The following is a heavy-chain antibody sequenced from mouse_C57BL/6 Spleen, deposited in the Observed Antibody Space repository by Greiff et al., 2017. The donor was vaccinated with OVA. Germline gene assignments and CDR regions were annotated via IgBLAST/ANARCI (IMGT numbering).Heavy chain of an antibody. V-gene: IGHV1-9*01. CDR3: ASWGYDYDVGGLCYYAMDY. D-gene: IGHD2-4*01. Sequence: QVQLQQSGAELMKPGASVKLSCKATGYTFTGYWIEWVKQRPGHGLEWIGEILPGSGSTNYNEKFKGKAKFTADTSSNTAYMQLSSLTTEDSAIYYGASWGYDYDVGGLCYYAMDYWGQGTSVTVSS. J-gene: IGHJ4*01. CDR2: ILPGSGST. CDR1: GYTFTGYW.